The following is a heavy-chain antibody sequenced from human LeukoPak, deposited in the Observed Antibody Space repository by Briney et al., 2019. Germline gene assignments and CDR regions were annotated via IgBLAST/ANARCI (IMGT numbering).Heavy chain of an antibody. J-gene: IGHJ5*02. V-gene: IGHV1-2*02. CDR1: GYTFTSYD. Sequence: GASVKVSCKASGYTFTSYDINWVRQATGQGLEWMGWINPNSGGTNYAQKFQGRVTMTRDTSISTAYMELSRLRSDDTAVYYCARVGTITETRWFDPWGQGTLVTVSS. CDR3: ARVGTITETRWFDP. D-gene: IGHD1-7*01. CDR2: INPNSGGT.